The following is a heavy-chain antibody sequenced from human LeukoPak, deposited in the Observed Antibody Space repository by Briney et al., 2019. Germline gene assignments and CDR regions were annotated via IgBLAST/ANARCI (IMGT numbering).Heavy chain of an antibody. CDR1: GFTFSDYY. J-gene: IGHJ4*02. CDR2: ISGSSSYT. CDR3: AKQYCSGGRCHFDY. Sequence: GGSLRLSCAASGFTFSDYYMSWIRQAPGKGLEWVSYISGSSSYTDYADSVKGGLTISRDNAKNSLYLQMNSLRAEDTAVYYCAKQYCSGGRCHFDYWGQGTLVTVSS. V-gene: IGHV3-11*06. D-gene: IGHD2-15*01.